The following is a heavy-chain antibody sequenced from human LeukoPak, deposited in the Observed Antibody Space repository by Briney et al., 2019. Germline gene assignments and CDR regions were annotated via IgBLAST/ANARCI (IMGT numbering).Heavy chain of an antibody. Sequence: PGGSLRLSCAASGFTFSSYAMHWVRQAPGKGLEYVTAISSNGGSTYYANSVKGRFTISRDNSKNTLYLQMGSLRAEDMAVYYCARVIIVATDRWFDPWGQGTLVTVSS. CDR3: ARVIIVATDRWFDP. CDR2: ISSNGGST. CDR1: GFTFSSYA. J-gene: IGHJ5*02. D-gene: IGHD5-12*01. V-gene: IGHV3-64*01.